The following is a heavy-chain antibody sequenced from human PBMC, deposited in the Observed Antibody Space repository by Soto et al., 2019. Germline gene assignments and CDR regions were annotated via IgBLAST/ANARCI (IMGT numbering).Heavy chain of an antibody. CDR1: GGSISRYF. CDR3: ATYDSPYYYMDV. J-gene: IGHJ6*03. V-gene: IGHV4-59*13. D-gene: IGHD3-16*01. CDR2: IYYSGST. Sequence: QVQLQESGPGLVKPSETLSLTCTVSGGSISRYFWSWIRQPPGKGLQWIGHIYYSGSTDYNPSLKSRVAISGDASKTHFSLRLNSVTAADAAVYYCATYDSPYYYMDVWGKGTTVTVSS.